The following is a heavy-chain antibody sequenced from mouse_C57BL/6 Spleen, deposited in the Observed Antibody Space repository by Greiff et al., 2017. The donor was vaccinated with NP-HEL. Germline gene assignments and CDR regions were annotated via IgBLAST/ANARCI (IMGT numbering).Heavy chain of an antibody. CDR1: GFTFSSYA. CDR2: ISDGGSYT. CDR3: AREGYYGSSPHFDY. D-gene: IGHD1-1*01. J-gene: IGHJ2*01. Sequence: EVQLVESGGGLVKPGGSLKLSCAASGFTFSSYAMSWVRQTPEKRLEWVATISDGGSYTYYPDNVKGRFTISRDNAKNNLYLQMSHLKSEDTAMYYCAREGYYGSSPHFDYWGQGTTLTVSS. V-gene: IGHV5-4*01.